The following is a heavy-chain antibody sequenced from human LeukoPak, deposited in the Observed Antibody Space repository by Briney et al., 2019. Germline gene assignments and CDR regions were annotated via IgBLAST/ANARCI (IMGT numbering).Heavy chain of an antibody. CDR2: ITSSGDTT. D-gene: IGHD3-22*01. CDR1: GFNFNNYP. Sequence: PGGSLRLSCAASGFNFNNYPMSWVRQAPGKGLEWVSAITSSGDTTYYADSVRGRFTISRDNSKNTLYLQMNTLRAEDTAVYYCAKNIDYYDSSGYAPWGQGTLVTVSS. J-gene: IGHJ5*02. V-gene: IGHV3-23*01. CDR3: AKNIDYYDSSGYAP.